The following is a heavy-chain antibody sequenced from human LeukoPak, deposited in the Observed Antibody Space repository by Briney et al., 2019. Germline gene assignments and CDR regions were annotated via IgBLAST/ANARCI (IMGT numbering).Heavy chain of an antibody. V-gene: IGHV4-39*07. CDR1: GGSISSSSYY. CDR3: ARAGGTVIDY. CDR2: VYYSGST. J-gene: IGHJ4*02. D-gene: IGHD2-15*01. Sequence: PSETLSLTCTVSGGSISSSSYYWGWIRQPPGKGLEWIGSVYYSGSTYYNPSLKSRVTISVDTSKNQFSLKLSSVTAADTAVYYCARAGGTVIDYWGQGTLVTVSS.